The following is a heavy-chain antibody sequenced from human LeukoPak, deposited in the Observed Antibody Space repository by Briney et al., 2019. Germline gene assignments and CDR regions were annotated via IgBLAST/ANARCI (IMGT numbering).Heavy chain of an antibody. J-gene: IGHJ4*02. CDR3: ARAPYYGSGNRYYFDY. D-gene: IGHD3-10*01. Sequence: GGSLRLSCAASGFTFSSYNMNWVRQAPGKGLEWVSSISSSSSYIYYADSVKGRFTTSRDNPKNSLYLQMNSLRAEDTAAYYCARAPYYGSGNRYYFDYWGQGTLVTVSS. V-gene: IGHV3-21*01. CDR1: GFTFSSYN. CDR2: ISSSSSYI.